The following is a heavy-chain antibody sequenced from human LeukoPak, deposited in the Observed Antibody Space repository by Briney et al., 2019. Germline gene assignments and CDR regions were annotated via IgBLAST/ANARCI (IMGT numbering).Heavy chain of an antibody. J-gene: IGHJ4*02. V-gene: IGHV3-23*01. CDR1: GFTFSNYA. D-gene: IGHD3-22*01. CDR2: NSGSSGAT. CDR3: AKSQEDDSSGYYYSNFDY. Sequence: PGGSLRLSCAASGFTFSNYAMSWVRQAPGKGLEWVSANSGSSGATYYADSVKGRITISRDISKNTLYLQMNSLRAEDTAIYYCAKSQEDDSSGYYYSNFDYWGQGTLVTVSS.